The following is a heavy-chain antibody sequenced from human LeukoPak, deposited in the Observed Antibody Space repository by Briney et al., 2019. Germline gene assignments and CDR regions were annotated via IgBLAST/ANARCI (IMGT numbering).Heavy chain of an antibody. Sequence: GTSVKVSCKASGYTFTGYYMHWVRQAPGQGLESMGWINPNSGGTNYAQKFQGRVTMTRDTSISTAYMELSRLRSDDTAVYYCARVQKLGITMTLSIWGQGTMVTVSS. CDR3: ARVQKLGITMTLSI. D-gene: IGHD3-22*01. J-gene: IGHJ3*02. CDR1: GYTFTGYY. CDR2: INPNSGGT. V-gene: IGHV1-2*02.